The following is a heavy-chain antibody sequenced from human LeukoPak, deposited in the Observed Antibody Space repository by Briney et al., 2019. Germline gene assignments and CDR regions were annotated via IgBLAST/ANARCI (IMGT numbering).Heavy chain of an antibody. D-gene: IGHD2-2*01. J-gene: IGHJ4*02. CDR1: GFTFSSYA. CDR3: TRARGVVVVPAAMAY. V-gene: IGHV3-23*01. Sequence: GGSLRLSCAATGFTFSSYAMNWVRQAPGKGLEWVSAISGSGGNTYYADSVKGRFTISRDNSKNTLYLQMNSLRAEDTAVYYCTRARGVVVVPAAMAYWGQGTLVTVSS. CDR2: ISGSGGNT.